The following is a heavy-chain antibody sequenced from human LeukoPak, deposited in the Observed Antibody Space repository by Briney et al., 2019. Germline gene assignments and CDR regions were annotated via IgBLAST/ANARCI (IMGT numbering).Heavy chain of an antibody. J-gene: IGHJ4*02. CDR3: AKKPATIKFPFDN. CDR2: ISTSGGYT. V-gene: IGHV3-23*01. D-gene: IGHD5-24*01. CDR1: GFSFNSYD. Sequence: GGSLRLSCVGSGFSFNSYDMGWVRQTPGKGLEWVSAISTSGGYTEDADSVKGRFTISRENSQNTLFLQMNSLRAEDTAVYYCAKKPATIKFPFDNWGQGTLVTVSS.